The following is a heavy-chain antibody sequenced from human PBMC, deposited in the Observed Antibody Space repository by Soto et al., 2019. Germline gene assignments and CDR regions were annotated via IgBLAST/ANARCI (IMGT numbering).Heavy chain of an antibody. CDR1: GDSMDRYY. CDR2: IHSTGST. D-gene: IGHD3-10*01. V-gene: IGHV4-59*08. J-gene: IGHJ4*02. CDR3: ARYRLWFGEFTLDS. Sequence: SETLSLTCTVSGDSMDRYYWTWLRQSPGKGLEWIGYIHSTGSTNYNPSLMSRVTVSVDTSKIQFSLNLSSMAAADTAVYYCARYRLWFGEFTLDSWGQGALVTVSS.